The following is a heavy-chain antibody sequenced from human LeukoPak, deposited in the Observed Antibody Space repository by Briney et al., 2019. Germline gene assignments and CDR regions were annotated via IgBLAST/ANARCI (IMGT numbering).Heavy chain of an antibody. D-gene: IGHD6-13*01. CDR3: ARGSSSWPKDFDY. Sequence: GASVKVSCKASGYSFTPFYMHWVRQAPGQGLEWMGIINPSGGSTFYAQKFQGRVTMTRDTSTNTVYMELSSLRFEDTAVYYCARGSSSWPKDFDYWGQGTLVTVSS. J-gene: IGHJ4*02. CDR2: INPSGGST. CDR1: GYSFTPFY. V-gene: IGHV1-46*01.